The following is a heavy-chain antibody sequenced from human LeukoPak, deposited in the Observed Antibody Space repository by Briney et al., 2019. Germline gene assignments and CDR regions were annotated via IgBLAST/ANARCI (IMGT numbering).Heavy chain of an antibody. J-gene: IGHJ5*02. CDR3: ARAYSSSWYFNWFDP. D-gene: IGHD6-13*01. CDR1: GYSISSGYF. V-gene: IGHV4-38-2*02. CDR2: IYNSGST. Sequence: PSETMSLTCTVSGYSISSGYFWGWIRQPPGKGLEWIGTIYNSGSTYYNASLESRVTISVDTSKNQFSLKLSSVTAADTAVYYCARAYSSSWYFNWFDPWGQGTLVTVSS.